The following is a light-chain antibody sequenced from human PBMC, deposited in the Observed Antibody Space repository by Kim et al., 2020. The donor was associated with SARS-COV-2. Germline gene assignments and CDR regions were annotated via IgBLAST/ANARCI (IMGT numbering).Light chain of an antibody. CDR3: QHRKTWPVT. J-gene: IGKJ4*01. Sequence: LSPGERATLTGRASQSVNNYLAWYQQKPGQAPRLLLYDVSNRATGIPARFSGSGSGTDFTLTISSLEPEDSAVYYCQHRKTWPVTFGGGTKVDIK. CDR2: DVS. V-gene: IGKV3-11*01. CDR1: QSVNNY.